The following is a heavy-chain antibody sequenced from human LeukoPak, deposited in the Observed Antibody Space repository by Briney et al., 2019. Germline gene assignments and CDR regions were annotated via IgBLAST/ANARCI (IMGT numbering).Heavy chain of an antibody. CDR2: INANTGNP. Sequence: ASVKVSCKASGYTFTSYSMNWVRQAPGQGLEYMGWINANTGNPTYAQGFTGRFVFSLDTSVSTAYLQISSLKAQDTAVYYCGGDSPARHWFIDLWGRGTLVTVSS. V-gene: IGHV7-4-1*02. CDR3: GGDSPARHWFIDL. J-gene: IGHJ2*01. CDR1: GYTFTSYS.